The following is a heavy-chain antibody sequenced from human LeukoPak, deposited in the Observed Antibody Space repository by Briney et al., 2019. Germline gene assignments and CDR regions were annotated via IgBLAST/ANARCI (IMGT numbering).Heavy chain of an antibody. D-gene: IGHD3-22*01. CDR3: ARFVVGYYYDSSGGGY. CDR2: ISSSSSYI. CDR1: GFTFSSYS. J-gene: IGHJ4*02. Sequence: GGSLRLSCAASGFTFSSYSVNWVRQAPGKGLEWVSSISSSSSYIYYADSVKGRFTISRDNAKNSLYLQMNSLRAEDTAVYYCARFVVGYYYDSSGGGYWGQGTLVTVSS. V-gene: IGHV3-21*01.